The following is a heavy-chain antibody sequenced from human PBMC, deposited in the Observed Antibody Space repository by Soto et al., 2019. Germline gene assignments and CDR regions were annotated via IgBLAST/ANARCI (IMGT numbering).Heavy chain of an antibody. D-gene: IGHD3-9*01. J-gene: IGHJ3*02. CDR2: IIPIFGTS. V-gene: IGHV1-69*13. CDR1: GGTFSSYA. CDR3: ARDPLNSTHDASDI. Sequence: SLVKFSCKASGGTFSSYAISWVRQAPGQGLEWMGGIIPIFGTSNYAQKFQGRVTITADESTSTAYMELSSLRSEDTAVYYCARDPLNSTHDASDIWGKGNKVTVS.